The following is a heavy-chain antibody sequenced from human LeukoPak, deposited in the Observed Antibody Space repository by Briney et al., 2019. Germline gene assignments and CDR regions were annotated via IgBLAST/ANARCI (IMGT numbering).Heavy chain of an antibody. CDR2: ISYDGSNK. Sequence: GSLRLSCAASGFTFSSYAMHWVRQAPGKGLEWVAVISYDGSNKYYADSVKGRFTISRDNSKNTLYLQMNSLRAEDTAVYYCARDFPLTMVRGGLGDYWGQGTLVTVSS. CDR1: GFTFSSYA. V-gene: IGHV3-30*04. J-gene: IGHJ4*02. CDR3: ARDFPLTMVRGGLGDY. D-gene: IGHD3-10*01.